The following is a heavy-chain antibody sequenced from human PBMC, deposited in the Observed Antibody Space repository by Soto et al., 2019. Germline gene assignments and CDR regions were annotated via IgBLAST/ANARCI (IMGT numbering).Heavy chain of an antibody. CDR2: IIPIFGTA. V-gene: IGHV1-69*01. CDR3: ARDPGGGAVAGDY. CDR1: GGTFSSYA. D-gene: IGHD6-19*01. J-gene: IGHJ4*02. Sequence: QVQLVQSGAEVKKPGSSVKVSCKASGGTFSSYAISWVRQAPGQGLEWLGGIIPIFGTANYAQKFQGRVKINADESTSIAYMELSSLGSGDTAVSYCARDPGGGAVAGDYWGQGTLVTVSS.